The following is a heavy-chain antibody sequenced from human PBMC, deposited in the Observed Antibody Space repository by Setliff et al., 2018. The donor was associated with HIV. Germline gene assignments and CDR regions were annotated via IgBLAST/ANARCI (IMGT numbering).Heavy chain of an antibody. J-gene: IGHJ4*02. D-gene: IGHD5-18*01. CDR1: GYSISSGYY. CDR2: IYHSGST. V-gene: IGHV4-38-2*02. CDR3: ARRDTSYRSFEY. Sequence: PSETLSLTCTVSGYSISSGYYWGWIRQPPGKGLEWIGSIYHSGSTYYNPSLKSRVTISVDTSKNQFSLKLSSVTAADTAVYYCARRDTSYRSFEYWGQGTLVTVSS.